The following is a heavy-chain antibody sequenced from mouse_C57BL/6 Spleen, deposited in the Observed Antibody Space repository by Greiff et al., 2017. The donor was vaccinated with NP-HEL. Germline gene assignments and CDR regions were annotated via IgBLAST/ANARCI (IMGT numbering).Heavy chain of an antibody. J-gene: IGHJ1*03. Sequence: VQLQQSGPGLVAPSQSLSITCTVSGFSLTSYAISWVRQPPGKGLEWLGVIWTGGGTNYNSALKSRLSISKDNSKSQVFLKLNRLQTDDTARYYCARVPAYGSSHWYFDVWGTGTTVTVSS. CDR2: IWTGGGT. D-gene: IGHD1-1*01. CDR1: GFSLTSYA. CDR3: ARVPAYGSSHWYFDV. V-gene: IGHV2-9-1*01.